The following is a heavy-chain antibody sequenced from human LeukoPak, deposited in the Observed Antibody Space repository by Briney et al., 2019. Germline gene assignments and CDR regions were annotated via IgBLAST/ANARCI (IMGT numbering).Heavy chain of an antibody. J-gene: IGHJ5*02. V-gene: IGHV4-34*01. CDR1: GGSFSGYY. CDR3: ARHVGSSWYQRGWFDP. Sequence: SETLSLTCAVYGGSFSGYYWSWIRQPPGKGLEWIGEINHSGTTNYNPSLKSRVTISVDTSKNQFSLKLSSVAAADTAVYYCARHVGSSWYQRGWFDPWGQGTLVTVSS. D-gene: IGHD6-13*01. CDR2: INHSGTT.